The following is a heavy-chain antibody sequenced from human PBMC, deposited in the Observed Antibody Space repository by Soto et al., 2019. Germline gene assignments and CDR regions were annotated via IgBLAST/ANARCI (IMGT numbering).Heavy chain of an antibody. J-gene: IGHJ3*02. Sequence: ASVKVSCKVSGYTLTELSMHWVRQAPGKGLEWMGGFDPEDGETIYAQKFQGRVTMTEDTSTDTAYMELSSLRSEDTAVYYCATGFTLVGASDAFDIWGQGTMVTVSS. CDR2: FDPEDGET. CDR3: ATGFTLVGASDAFDI. V-gene: IGHV1-24*01. CDR1: GYTLTELS. D-gene: IGHD1-26*01.